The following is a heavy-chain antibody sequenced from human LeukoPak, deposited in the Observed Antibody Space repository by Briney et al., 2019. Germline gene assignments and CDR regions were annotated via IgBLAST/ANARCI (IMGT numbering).Heavy chain of an antibody. CDR3: ARVRVGTVDY. CDR1: GGSISSGGYY. CDR2: IYYSGST. V-gene: IGHV4-61*08. D-gene: IGHD1-1*01. Sequence: SETLSLTCTVSGGSISSGGYYWSWIRQPPGKGLEWIGYIYYSGSTNYNPSLKSRVTISVDTSKNQFSLKLSSVTAADTAVYYCARVRVGTVDYWGQGTLVTVSS. J-gene: IGHJ4*02.